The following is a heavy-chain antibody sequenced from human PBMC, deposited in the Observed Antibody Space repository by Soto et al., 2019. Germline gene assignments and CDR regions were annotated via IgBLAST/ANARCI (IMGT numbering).Heavy chain of an antibody. CDR1: GYTFTSYG. V-gene: IGHV1-18*01. CDR3: SRLLPPFDP. Sequence: QVQLVQSGAEVKKPGASVKVSCKASGYTFTSYGISWVRQAPGQGLEWMGWINAYNGNTNYAQKIQGRVTMTPTTSTSTADMELRSLRSDVTAVYYCSRLLPPFDPWRQGTLVTVSS. J-gene: IGHJ5*02. CDR2: INAYNGNT.